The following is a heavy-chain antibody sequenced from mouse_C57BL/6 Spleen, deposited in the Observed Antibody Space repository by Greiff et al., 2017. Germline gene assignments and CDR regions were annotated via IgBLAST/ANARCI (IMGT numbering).Heavy chain of an antibody. J-gene: IGHJ4*01. Sequence: VHLVESGPGLVAPSQSLSITCTVSGFSLTSYGVTWVRQPPGKGLEWLVVIWSDGSTTYNSALKSRLSIRKDNSKSQVSVKMNSLQTDDTSMYYCAIHGNYANDCGGQGTSVTAAS. CDR2: IWSDGST. CDR1: GFSLTSYG. D-gene: IGHD4-1*01. CDR3: AIHGNYANDC. V-gene: IGHV2-6-1*01.